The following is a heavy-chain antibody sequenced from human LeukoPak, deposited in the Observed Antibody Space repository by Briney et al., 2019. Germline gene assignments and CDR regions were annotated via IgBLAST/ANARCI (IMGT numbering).Heavy chain of an antibody. V-gene: IGHV1-3*01. D-gene: IGHD3-10*01. CDR1: GYIFTSYT. CDR2: INAGNGNT. J-gene: IGHJ4*02. CDR3: ARGDSGSYPFDQ. Sequence: ASVKVSCKASGYIFTSYTMHWVRQAPGQRLEWMGWINAGNGNTKYSQNFRGRVTITRDSSATTAYIELSSLRSEDTAIYYCARGDSGSYPFDQWGQGTLFTVSS.